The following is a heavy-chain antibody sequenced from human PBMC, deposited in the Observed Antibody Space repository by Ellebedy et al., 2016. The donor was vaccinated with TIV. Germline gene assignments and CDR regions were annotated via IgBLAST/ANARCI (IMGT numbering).Heavy chain of an antibody. CDR2: TYADGRT. D-gene: IGHD3-16*02. V-gene: IGHV3-66*01. CDR1: GFNVDINF. J-gene: IGHJ5*02. CDR3: ANSDGVIRFDP. Sequence: GGSLRLSCATSGFNVDINFMSWVRQAPGNVLEWVSVTYADGRTHYANSVKGRVTVSRDNARNTLYPQMNSLRAEDTALYYCANSDGVIRFDPWGQGTLVTVSS.